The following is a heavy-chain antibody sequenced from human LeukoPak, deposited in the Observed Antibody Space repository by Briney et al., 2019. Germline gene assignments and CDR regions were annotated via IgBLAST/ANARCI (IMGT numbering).Heavy chain of an antibody. CDR3: ATWHRSGYYSSWFDP. V-gene: IGHV1-24*01. D-gene: IGHD3-3*01. CDR1: GYTLTELS. J-gene: IGHJ5*02. CDR2: FDPEDGET. Sequence: ASVKVSCKVSGYTLTELSMHWVRQAPGKGLEWMGGFDPEDGETIYAQKFQGRVTMTEDTSTDTAYMGLSSLRSEDTAVYYCATWHRSGYYSSWFDPWGQGTLVTVSS.